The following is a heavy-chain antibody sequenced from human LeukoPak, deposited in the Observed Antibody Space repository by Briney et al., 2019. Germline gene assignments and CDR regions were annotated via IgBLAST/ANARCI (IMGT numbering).Heavy chain of an antibody. CDR1: GFTSSSYG. J-gene: IGHJ4*02. V-gene: IGHV3-30*02. CDR3: AKDLWYQPLMGY. CDR2: IRYDGSNK. Sequence: GGSLRLSCAASGFTSSSYGMHWVRQAPGKGLEWVAFIRYDGSNKYYADSVKGRFTISRDNSKNTLYLQMNSLRAEDTAVYYCAKDLWYQPLMGYWGQGTLVTVSS. D-gene: IGHD2-2*01.